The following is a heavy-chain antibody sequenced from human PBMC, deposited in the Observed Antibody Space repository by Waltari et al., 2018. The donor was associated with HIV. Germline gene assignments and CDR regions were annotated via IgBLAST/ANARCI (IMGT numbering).Heavy chain of an antibody. CDR1: GFTLPPYG. CDR3: ARDAAPNSHTPSSSDV. Sequence: QVQLVESGGGVVQPGTSLRLSCAASGFTLPPYGMPWVSQPPGKGLEWVKIIRYDGSNKYYADSVKGRFTISRDNSKNTLYLQMNSLRAEDTAVYYCARDAAPNSHTPSSSDVWGQGTLVTVSS. CDR2: IRYDGSNK. J-gene: IGHJ4*02. V-gene: IGHV3-33*01. D-gene: IGHD6-13*01.